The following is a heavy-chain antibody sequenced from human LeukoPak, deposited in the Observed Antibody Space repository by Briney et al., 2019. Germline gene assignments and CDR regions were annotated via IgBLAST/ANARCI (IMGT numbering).Heavy chain of an antibody. J-gene: IGHJ6*04. D-gene: IGHD3-9*01. CDR1: GLTFSSYA. Sequence: GGSLRLSCAASGLTFSSYAMSWVRQAPGKGLEWVSAISGSGGSTYYADSVKGRFTISRDNSKNTLYLQMNSLRAEDTAVYYCAKSDDILTGYPYGMDVWGKGTTVTVSS. V-gene: IGHV3-23*01. CDR3: AKSDDILTGYPYGMDV. CDR2: ISGSGGST.